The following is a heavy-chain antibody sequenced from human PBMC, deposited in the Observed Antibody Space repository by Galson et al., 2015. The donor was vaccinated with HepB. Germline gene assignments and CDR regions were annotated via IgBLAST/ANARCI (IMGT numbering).Heavy chain of an antibody. Sequence: QSGAEVKKPGESLKISCKGSGYSFTSYWIGWVRQMPGKGLEWMGIIYPGDSDTRYSPSFQGQVTISADKSISTAYLQWSSLKASDTAMYYCARRPYGAAAATYANYFDYWGQGTLVTVSS. CDR1: GYSFTSYW. D-gene: IGHD6-13*01. V-gene: IGHV5-51*03. CDR2: IYPGDSDT. CDR3: ARRPYGAAAATYANYFDY. J-gene: IGHJ4*02.